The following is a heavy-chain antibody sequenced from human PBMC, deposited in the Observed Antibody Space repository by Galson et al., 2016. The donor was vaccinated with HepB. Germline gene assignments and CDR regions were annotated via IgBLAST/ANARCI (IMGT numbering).Heavy chain of an antibody. CDR1: GFTFSSYS. Sequence: SLRLSCAASGFTFSSYSMNWVRQAPGMGLEWVSSISTSSSYIYVTDSVKGRFTISRDNAKNSLYLQMSSLRAEDTAVYYCARVGTWIHQYFYYMDVWGKGTTGTVSS. J-gene: IGHJ6*03. D-gene: IGHD5-18*01. CDR2: ISTSSSYI. CDR3: ARVGTWIHQYFYYMDV. V-gene: IGHV3-21*01.